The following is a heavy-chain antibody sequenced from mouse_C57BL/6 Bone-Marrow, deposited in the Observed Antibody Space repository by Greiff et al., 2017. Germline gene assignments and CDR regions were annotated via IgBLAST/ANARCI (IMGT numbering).Heavy chain of an antibody. J-gene: IGHJ1*03. CDR1: GYTFTDYY. CDR3: ARHYGSSEYFDV. V-gene: IGHV1-26*01. Sequence: VQLQQSGPELVKPGASVKISCKASGYTFTDYYMNWVKQSHGKSLEWIGDINPNNGGTSYNQKFKGKATLTVDKSSSTAYMELRSLTSEDSAVYYCARHYGSSEYFDVWGTGTTVTVSS. CDR2: INPNNGGT. D-gene: IGHD1-1*01.